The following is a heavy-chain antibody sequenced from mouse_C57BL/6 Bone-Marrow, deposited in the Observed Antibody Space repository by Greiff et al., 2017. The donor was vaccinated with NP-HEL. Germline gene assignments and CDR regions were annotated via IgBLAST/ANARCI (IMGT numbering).Heavy chain of an antibody. Sequence: DVKLVESGGGLVQPGESLKLSCESNEYEFPSHDMSWVRKTPEKRLELVAAINSDGGSTYYPDTMERRFIISRDNTKKTLYLQMSSLRSEDTALYYCARRSYGYGYWYFDVWGTGTTVTVSS. V-gene: IGHV5-2*03. CDR2: INSDGGST. D-gene: IGHD2-2*01. CDR3: ARRSYGYGYWYFDV. CDR1: EYEFPSHD. J-gene: IGHJ1*03.